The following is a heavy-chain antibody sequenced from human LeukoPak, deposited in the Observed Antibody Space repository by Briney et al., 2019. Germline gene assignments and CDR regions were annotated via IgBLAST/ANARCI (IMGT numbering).Heavy chain of an antibody. CDR3: AGGSGGFGSSSNWYFDL. J-gene: IGHJ2*01. Sequence: GGSLRLSCAASGFTFSSYSMNWVRQAPGKGLEWVSSMSSSRNYIYYGSSVKGRFTISRDNAKNSLYLQMNSLRAEDTAVYYCAGGSGGFGSSSNWYFDLWGRGTLVTVSS. CDR1: GFTFSSYS. V-gene: IGHV3-21*01. CDR2: MSSSRNYI. D-gene: IGHD6-6*01.